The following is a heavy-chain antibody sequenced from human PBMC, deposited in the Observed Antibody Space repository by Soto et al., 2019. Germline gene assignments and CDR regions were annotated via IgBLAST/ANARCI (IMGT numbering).Heavy chain of an antibody. D-gene: IGHD6-19*01. CDR2: MHHSGSS. J-gene: IGHJ4*02. CDR1: DGSVNSPNW. V-gene: IGHV4-4*02. Sequence: QVQLQQSGPGLVEPSGTLSLTCAVSDGSVNSPNWWNWVRQPPETGLEWIGEMHHSGSSNYNPSLKTRLTLSVDKSNNELSMNLNSVPAADTAIYYCGRANSSGSPIDSWGQGILVTVSS. CDR3: GRANSSGSPIDS.